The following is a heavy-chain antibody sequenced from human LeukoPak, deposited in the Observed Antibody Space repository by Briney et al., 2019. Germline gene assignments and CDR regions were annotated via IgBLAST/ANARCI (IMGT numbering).Heavy chain of an antibody. V-gene: IGHV3-64D*06. Sequence: GGSLRLSCSASGFTFSSYAMHWVRQAPGKGLEYVSAISSNGGSTYYADSVKGRFTISRDNSKNTLYLQMTRLTAENAAVYYCVKDVGELAAAGRAPWGQGTLVTVPS. CDR1: GFTFSSYA. J-gene: IGHJ5*02. CDR2: ISSNGGST. CDR3: VKDVGELAAAGRAP. D-gene: IGHD6-13*01.